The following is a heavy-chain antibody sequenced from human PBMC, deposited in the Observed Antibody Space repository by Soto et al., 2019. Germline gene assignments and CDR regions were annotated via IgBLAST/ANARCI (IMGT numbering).Heavy chain of an antibody. D-gene: IGHD2-2*01. V-gene: IGHV4-61*01. CDR1: GGSVSSGIYY. CDR3: ARDRGGYCSSTSCYPLNWLDP. CDR2: IYYSGST. J-gene: IGHJ5*02. Sequence: SETLSLTCTVSGGSVSSGIYYWSWIRQPPGKGLEWIGYIYYSGSTNYNPSLKSRVTISVDTSKNQFSLKLSSVTAADTAVYYCARDRGGYCSSTSCYPLNWLDPWGQGTLVTVSS.